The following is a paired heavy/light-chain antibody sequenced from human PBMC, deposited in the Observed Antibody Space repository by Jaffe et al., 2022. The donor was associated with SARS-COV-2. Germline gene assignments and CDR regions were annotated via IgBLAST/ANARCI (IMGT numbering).Heavy chain of an antibody. CDR2: INKDGSGK. Sequence: EVQLAESGGGLVQPGGSLRLSCAASGITLSNYWMNWVRQAPGKGLEWVANINKDGSGKYFVDSVKGRFTISRDNAKNSLYLQMNSLSAEDTAVYYCATGPTAGATDYWGQGTLVTVSS. J-gene: IGHJ4*02. CDR1: GITLSNYW. CDR3: ATGPTAGATDY. D-gene: IGHD1-1*01. V-gene: IGHV3-7*03.
Light chain of an antibody. CDR1: QSVLYSSNNKND. CDR2: WAS. V-gene: IGKV4-1*01. J-gene: IGKJ2*01. Sequence: DIVMTQSPDSLAVSLGERATINCKSSQSVLYSSNNKNDLAWYQQKPGQPPRLLIYWASTRESGVPDRFSGSGSGTDFTLTISSLQAEDVAVYYCQQYYRTPNTFGQGTKLEIK. CDR3: QQYYRTPNT.